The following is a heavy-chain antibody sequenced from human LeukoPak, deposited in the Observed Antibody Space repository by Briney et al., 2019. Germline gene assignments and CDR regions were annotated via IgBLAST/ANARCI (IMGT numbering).Heavy chain of an antibody. CDR3: ARAVYSYGPPYYFDY. Sequence: GASVKVSCKASGYTFTSYYMHWVRQAPGQGLEWMGLINPTGGSTGYAQKFQGRVTMTRDTSTSTVYMELSSLRSEDTAVYYCARAVYSYGPPYYFDYWGQGTLVTVSS. J-gene: IGHJ4*02. CDR2: INPTGGST. CDR1: GYTFTSYY. V-gene: IGHV1-46*01. D-gene: IGHD5-18*01.